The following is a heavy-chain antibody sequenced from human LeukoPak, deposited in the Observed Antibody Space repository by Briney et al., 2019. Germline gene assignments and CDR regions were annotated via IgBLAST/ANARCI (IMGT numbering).Heavy chain of an antibody. CDR2: IYYSGST. CDR1: GGSISSSSYY. Sequence: SETLSLTCTVSGGSISSSSYYWGWIRQPPGKGLEWIGSIYYSGSTYYNPSLKSRVTISVDTSKNQFSLNLSSVTAADTAVYYCARHSVNWNDGPGQPTNWFDPWGQGTLVTVSS. D-gene: IGHD1-20*01. CDR3: ARHSVNWNDGPGQPTNWFDP. V-gene: IGHV4-39*01. J-gene: IGHJ5*02.